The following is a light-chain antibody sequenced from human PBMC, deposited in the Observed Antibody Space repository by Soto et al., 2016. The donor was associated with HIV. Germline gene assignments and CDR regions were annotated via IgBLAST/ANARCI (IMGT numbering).Light chain of an antibody. CDR2: KDS. J-gene: IGLJ3*02. CDR1: VLAKKY. CDR3: YSAADNNRV. V-gene: IGLV3-27*01. Sequence: SYELTQPSSVSVSPGQTVRITCSGDVLAKKYARWFQQKPGQAPMLVIYKDSERPSGIPERFSGSSSGTTVTLTISGAQVVDEADYYCYSAADNNRVFGGGTKLTVL.